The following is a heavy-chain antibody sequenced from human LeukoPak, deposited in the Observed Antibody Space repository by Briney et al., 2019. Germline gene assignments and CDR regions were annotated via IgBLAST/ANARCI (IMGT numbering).Heavy chain of an antibody. J-gene: IGHJ4*02. CDR2: ISGSGGST. CDR1: GFTFSSYS. CDR3: AKSGSYFSDY. Sequence: GGSLRLSCAASGFTFSSYSMNWVRQAPGKGLEWVSVISGSGGSTYYADSVKGRFTISRDNTQNTVYLQMNSLRAEDTAVYYCAKSGSYFSDYWGQGTLVTVSS. V-gene: IGHV3-23*01. D-gene: IGHD1-26*01.